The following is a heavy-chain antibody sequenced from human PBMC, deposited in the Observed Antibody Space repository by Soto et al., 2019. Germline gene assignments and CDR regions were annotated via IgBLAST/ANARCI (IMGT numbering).Heavy chain of an antibody. V-gene: IGHV1-18*01. J-gene: IGHJ5*02. CDR3: ARVVRGSGWYGGRGWNWFDP. Sequence: GTSVKVSCKASGYTFTSYGISWVRQAPGQGLEWMGWISAYNGNTNYAQKLQGRVTMTTDTSTSTAYMELRSLRSDDTAVYYCARVVRGSGWYGGRGWNWFDPWGQGTLVTVSS. CDR1: GYTFTSYG. D-gene: IGHD6-19*01. CDR2: ISAYNGNT.